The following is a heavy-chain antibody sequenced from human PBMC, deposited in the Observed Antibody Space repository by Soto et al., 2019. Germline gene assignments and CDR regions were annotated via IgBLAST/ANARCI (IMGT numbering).Heavy chain of an antibody. CDR3: TTWVDYGDYEGFDF. CDR2: VDPNGGGT. CDR1: GNTFTDYK. J-gene: IGHJ4*02. Sequence: ASVKVSCKTSGNTFTDYKLHWVRQAPGQGLEWMGWVDPNGGGTNSAQKFQGSVTMTRDASITTVYLELSRLKTNDTATYFCTTWVDYGDYEGFDFWGQGTLVTVSS. D-gene: IGHD4-17*01. V-gene: IGHV1-2*04.